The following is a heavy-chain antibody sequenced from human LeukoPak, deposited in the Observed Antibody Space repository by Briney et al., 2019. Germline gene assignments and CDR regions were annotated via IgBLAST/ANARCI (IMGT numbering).Heavy chain of an antibody. J-gene: IGHJ4*02. V-gene: IGHV1-69*13. D-gene: IGHD3-10*01. CDR3: ASGGWFGELQVDY. CDR2: IIPIFGTA. Sequence: SVKVSCTASGGTFTSYAISWVRQAPGQGLEWMGGIIPIFGTANYAQKFQGRVTITADESTSTAYMELSSLRSEDTAVYYCASGGWFGELQVDYWGEGTLVTVSS. CDR1: GGTFTSYA.